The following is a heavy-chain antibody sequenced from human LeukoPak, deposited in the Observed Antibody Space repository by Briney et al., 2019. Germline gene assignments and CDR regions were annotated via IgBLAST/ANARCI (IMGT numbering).Heavy chain of an antibody. CDR3: TKDVGSGWYTNDY. Sequence: PGGSLRLSCAASGFTFSSYGMHWVRQAPGKGLEWVAVISYDGSNKYYADSVKGRFTISRDNSKNTLYLQMNSLRAEDTAVYYCTKDVGSGWYTNDYWGQGTLVTVSS. D-gene: IGHD6-19*01. CDR2: ISYDGSNK. CDR1: GFTFSSYG. J-gene: IGHJ4*02. V-gene: IGHV3-30*18.